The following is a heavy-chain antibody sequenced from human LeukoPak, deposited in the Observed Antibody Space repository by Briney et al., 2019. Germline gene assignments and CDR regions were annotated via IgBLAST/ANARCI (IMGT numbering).Heavy chain of an antibody. CDR3: ARALYNHGWFPDYFDY. V-gene: IGHV3-7*01. Sequence: GGSLRLSYAASGFTFSSYWMAWVRQAPGKGLEWVANIKSDGYDKYYVDSLKGRFTISRDNAENSLYLQMDSLRAEDTAVCYCARALYNHGWFPDYFDYWGQGTLVTVSS. CDR2: IKSDGYDK. D-gene: IGHD6-19*01. CDR1: GFTFSSYW. J-gene: IGHJ4*02.